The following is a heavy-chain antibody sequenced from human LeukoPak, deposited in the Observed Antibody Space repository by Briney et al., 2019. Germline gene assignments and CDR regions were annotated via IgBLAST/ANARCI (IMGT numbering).Heavy chain of an antibody. CDR1: GFTFSSYA. D-gene: IGHD1-14*01. V-gene: IGHV3-30*07. Sequence: GGSLRLSCAASGFTFSSYAMHWVRQAPGKGLEWVAVISYDGSNKYYADSVKGRFTISRDNSKNTLYLQMNSLRAEDTAVYYCAKDREPGDYYYYGMDVWGQGTTVTVSS. CDR2: ISYDGSNK. CDR3: AKDREPGDYYYYGMDV. J-gene: IGHJ6*02.